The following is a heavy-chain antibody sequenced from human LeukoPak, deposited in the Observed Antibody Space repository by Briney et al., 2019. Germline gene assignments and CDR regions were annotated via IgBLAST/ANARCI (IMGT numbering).Heavy chain of an antibody. V-gene: IGHV3-23*01. CDR3: ANGLWFGANPFDY. D-gene: IGHD3-10*01. J-gene: IGHJ4*02. Sequence: GGSLRLSCAASGFTFSSYGMSGVRQAPGKGLEWVSAISGSGGSTYYADSVKGRFTISRDNSKNTLYLQMNSLRAEDTAVYYCANGLWFGANPFDYWGQGTLVTVSS. CDR2: ISGSGGST. CDR1: GFTFSSYG.